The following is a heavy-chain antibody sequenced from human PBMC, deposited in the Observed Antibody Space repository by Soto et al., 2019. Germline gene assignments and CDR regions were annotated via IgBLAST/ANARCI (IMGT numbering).Heavy chain of an antibody. CDR3: AKLGSRHVGIRVLGLDTIFGAEAPRREVSFDP. CDR2: MNPNSGNT. Sequence: GASVKVSCKASGYTFTSYDINWVRQATGQGLEWMGWMNPNSGNTGYAQKFQGRVTMTRNTSISTAYMELSSLRSEDTAVYYCAKLGSRHVGIRVLGLDTIFGAEAPRREVSFDPWGQGNLVTVSS. CDR1: GYTFTSYD. V-gene: IGHV1-8*01. D-gene: IGHD3-3*01. J-gene: IGHJ5*02.